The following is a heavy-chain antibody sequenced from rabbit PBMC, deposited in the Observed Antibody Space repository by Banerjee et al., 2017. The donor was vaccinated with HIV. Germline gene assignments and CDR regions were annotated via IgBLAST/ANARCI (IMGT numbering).Heavy chain of an antibody. D-gene: IGHD4-1*01. CDR2: IDSGSSGST. CDR3: ARDLAGVIGWNFGL. J-gene: IGHJ6*01. V-gene: IGHV1S45*01. Sequence: QEQLEESGGDLVKPEGSLTLTCTASGFTFSGYWMSWVRQAPGKGLEWIACIDSGSSGSTYYASWAKGRFTISETSSTTVTLQMTSLTAADTASYFCARDLAGVIGWNFGLWGPGTLVTVS. CDR1: GFTFSGYW.